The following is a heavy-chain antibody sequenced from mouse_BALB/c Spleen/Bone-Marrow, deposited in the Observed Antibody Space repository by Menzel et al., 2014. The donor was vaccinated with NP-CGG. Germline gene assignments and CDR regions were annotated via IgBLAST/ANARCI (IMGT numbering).Heavy chain of an antibody. CDR1: GFTFSSYG. D-gene: IGHD2-1*01. V-gene: IGHV5-9-2*01. CDR2: ISGGGSYT. J-gene: IGHJ4*01. CDR3: ARQNGNYGYYYAMDY. Sequence: EVKLMESGGGLVKPGGSLKLSCAASGFTFSSYGMSWVRQTPEKRLEWVATISGGGSYTYYPDSVKGRFTISRDNAKNNLYLQTSSLRSEDTALYYCARQNGNYGYYYAMDYWGQGTSVTVSS.